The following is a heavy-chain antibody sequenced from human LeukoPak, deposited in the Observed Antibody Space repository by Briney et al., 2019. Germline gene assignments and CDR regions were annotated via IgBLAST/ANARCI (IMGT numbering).Heavy chain of an antibody. J-gene: IGHJ4*02. CDR2: INEDGSNK. D-gene: IGHD6-19*01. Sequence: GGSLRLSCTASGFSFSNHYMRWIRQAPGKGLEWVADINEDGSNKWHLGSVKGRFTVSRDNARNSLYLQMNSLRVEDTAVYYCTRVIVAVPGYFDYFDFWGQGVLVTVSS. V-gene: IGHV3-7*01. CDR1: GFSFSNHY. CDR3: TRVIVAVPGYFDYFDF.